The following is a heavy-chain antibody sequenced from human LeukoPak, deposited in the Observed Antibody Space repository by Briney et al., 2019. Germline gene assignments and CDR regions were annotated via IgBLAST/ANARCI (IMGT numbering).Heavy chain of an antibody. V-gene: IGHV3-30*02. CDR1: KFTFSNYG. Sequence: GGSLRLSCAASKFTFSNYGMHWVRQAPGKGLEWLTYIRYDGINKYYADSVKGRFTISRDNSKNTLFLQMNSLRVEDTALYYCAKDQETYRSAIDYWGQGTLVIVSS. D-gene: IGHD6-13*01. CDR3: AKDQETYRSAIDY. CDR2: IRYDGINK. J-gene: IGHJ4*02.